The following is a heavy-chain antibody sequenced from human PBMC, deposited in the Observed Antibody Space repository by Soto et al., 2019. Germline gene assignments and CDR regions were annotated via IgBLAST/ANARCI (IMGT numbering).Heavy chain of an antibody. V-gene: IGHV1-46*03. D-gene: IGHD6-19*01. CDR3: ARERNRGIAVGGIVEGAFDI. CDR1: GYTFTSYY. J-gene: IGHJ3*02. CDR2: INPSGGST. Sequence: QVQLVQSGAEVKKPGASVKVSCKASGYTFTSYYMHWVRQAPGQGLEWMGIINPSGGSTSYAQKLQGRVVTTKDTYTSRVDKELSSLRSEETAVYYCARERNRGIAVGGIVEGAFDIWGQGTMVTVSS.